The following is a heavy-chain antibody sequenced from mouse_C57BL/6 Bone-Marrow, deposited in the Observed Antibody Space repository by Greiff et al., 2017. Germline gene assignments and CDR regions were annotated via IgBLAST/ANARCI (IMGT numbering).Heavy chain of an antibody. D-gene: IGHD4-1*01. CDR2: ISSGGSYT. CDR1: GFTFSSYG. Sequence: EVKLMESGGDLVKPGGSLKLSCAASGFTFSSYGMSWVRQTPDKRLEWVATISSGGSYTYYPDSVKGRFTISRDNAKNTLYLQMSSLKSEDTAMYYGARHWDFDYWGQGTTLTVSS. V-gene: IGHV5-6*01. CDR3: ARHWDFDY. J-gene: IGHJ2*01.